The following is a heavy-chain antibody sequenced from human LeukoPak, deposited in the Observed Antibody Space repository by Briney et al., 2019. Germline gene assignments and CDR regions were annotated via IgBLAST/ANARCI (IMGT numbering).Heavy chain of an antibody. V-gene: IGHV3-7*01. D-gene: IGHD3-10*02. CDR3: ARGAGYYVHDL. CDR2: IKEDGSAE. Sequence: PGGSLRLSCAASGFTFSSHWMGWVRQAPGKGLEWVANIKEDGSAEHYVDSVRGRFTISRDNAKNSLYLQMNSLRAEDTAVYYCARGAGYYVHDLWGQGTLVTVSS. J-gene: IGHJ5*02. CDR1: GFTFSSHW.